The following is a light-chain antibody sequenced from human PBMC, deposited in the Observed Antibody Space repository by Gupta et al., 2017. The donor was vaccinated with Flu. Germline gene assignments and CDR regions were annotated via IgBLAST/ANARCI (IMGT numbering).Light chain of an antibody. Sequence: DIVMTQTTLSLPVTLGQPASISCRSSQSLVYSDGNTYLRWLQQRPGQPPRLLIYKISNRFYGVPDRFSGSGEVTDFTLKSSSVEPEDVGVYYCIQATPLLSFGGGTKVEIK. CDR3: IQATPLLS. J-gene: IGKJ4*01. V-gene: IGKV2-24*01. CDR1: QSLVYSDGNTY. CDR2: KIS.